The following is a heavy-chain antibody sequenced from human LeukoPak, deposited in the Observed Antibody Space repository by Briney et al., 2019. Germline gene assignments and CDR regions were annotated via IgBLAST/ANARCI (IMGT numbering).Heavy chain of an antibody. CDR2: IWYDGSNK. J-gene: IGHJ5*02. CDR1: GFTFSSYG. Sequence: GRSLRLSCAASGFTFSSYGMHWVRQAPGKGLEWVAVIWYDGSNKYYADSVKGRFTISRDNSKNTLYLQMNSLRAEDTAVYYCARAKNSSWLALFDPWGQGTLVTVSS. D-gene: IGHD6-13*01. CDR3: ARAKNSSWLALFDP. V-gene: IGHV3-33*01.